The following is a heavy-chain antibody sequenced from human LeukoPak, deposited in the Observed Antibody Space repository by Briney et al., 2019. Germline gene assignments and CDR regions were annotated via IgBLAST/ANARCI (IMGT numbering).Heavy chain of an antibody. V-gene: IGHV3-15*01. D-gene: IGHD4-23*01. J-gene: IGHJ4*02. CDR3: TSLVGSPTY. CDR2: IKSKRDGETT. CDR1: GFNFQYAW. Sequence: GGSLRLTCAGSGFNFQYAWMTWVRQAPGRGLEWVGRIKSKRDGETTDYAALVKSRFSISRDDSKNTVYLQMNSLRTEDTAVYYCTSLVGSPTYWGQGTLVAVSS.